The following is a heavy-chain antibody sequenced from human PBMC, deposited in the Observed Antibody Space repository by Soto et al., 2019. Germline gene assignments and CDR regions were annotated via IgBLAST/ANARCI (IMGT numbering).Heavy chain of an antibody. CDR3: ARDEPPRRWLHRNPFDY. CDR2: ISYDGSNK. Sequence: QVQLVESGGGVVQPGRSLRLSCAASGFTFSSYAMHWVRQAPGKGLEWVAVISYDGSNKYYADSVKGRFTISRDNSKNTLYLQMNSLRAEDTAVYYCARDEPPRRWLHRNPFDYWGQGTLVTVSS. V-gene: IGHV3-30-3*01. CDR1: GFTFSSYA. D-gene: IGHD5-12*01. J-gene: IGHJ4*02.